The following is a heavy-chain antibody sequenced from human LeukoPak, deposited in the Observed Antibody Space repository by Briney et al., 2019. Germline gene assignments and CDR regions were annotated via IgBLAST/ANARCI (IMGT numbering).Heavy chain of an antibody. J-gene: IGHJ6*02. D-gene: IGHD2-2*02. CDR2: IYPGDSDT. CDR1: GYTFASYW. CDR3: ARHGCSSTSCYTVYYGMDV. V-gene: IGHV5-51*01. Sequence: PGESLKISCKGSGYTFASYWIAWVRQMPGKGLEWMGIIYPGDSDTRYSPSFQGQVTISADKSISTAHLQWSSLKASDTAMYYCARHGCSSTSCYTVYYGMDVWGQGTTVTVSS.